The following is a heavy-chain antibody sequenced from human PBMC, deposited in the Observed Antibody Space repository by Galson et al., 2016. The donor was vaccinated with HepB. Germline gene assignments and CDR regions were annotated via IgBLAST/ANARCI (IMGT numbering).Heavy chain of an antibody. V-gene: IGHV4-39*02. Sequence: SETLSLTCGVSGVSISSGTYYWGWIRQPPGKGLQWIGNTYNNGNVYYTPSLKSRATISVDTSKNHFSLKLQSVTAADTAVYYCVRGTGGSRWFEAFGHWGQGALVTVSS. CDR1: GVSISSGTYY. D-gene: IGHD6-13*01. CDR3: VRGTGGSRWFEAFGH. J-gene: IGHJ5*02. CDR2: TYNNGNV.